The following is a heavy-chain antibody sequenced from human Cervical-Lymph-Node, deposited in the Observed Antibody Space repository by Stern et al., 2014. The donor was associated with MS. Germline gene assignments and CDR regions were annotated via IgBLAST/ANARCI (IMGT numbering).Heavy chain of an antibody. V-gene: IGHV3-21*01. D-gene: IGHD3-10*01. CDR2: ISSSSSYI. CDR1: GFTFSSYS. CDR3: ARDAKTYYYGSGSHNDY. J-gene: IGHJ4*02. Sequence: EVQLVESGGGLVKPGGSLRLSCAASGFTFSSYSMNWVRQAPGKGLEWVSSISSSSSYIYYADSVKVRFTISRDNAKNSLYLQMNSLRAEDTAVYYCARDAKTYYYGSGSHNDYWGQGTLVTVSS.